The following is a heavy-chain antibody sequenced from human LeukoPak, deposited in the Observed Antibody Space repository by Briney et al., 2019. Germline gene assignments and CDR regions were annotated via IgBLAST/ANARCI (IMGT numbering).Heavy chain of an antibody. D-gene: IGHD3-16*01. CDR3: ARGWASSRRKAFDI. CDR1: EFIFNSYW. J-gene: IGHJ3*02. Sequence: GGSLRLSCAASEFIFNSYWMNWLRQAPGKGLEWVANVDQDGCEKYYVGSVKGRFTISRDNAKNSLYLQMNSLRVEDTAVYYCARGWASSRRKAFDIWGQGTMVTVSS. V-gene: IGHV3-7*03. CDR2: VDQDGCEK.